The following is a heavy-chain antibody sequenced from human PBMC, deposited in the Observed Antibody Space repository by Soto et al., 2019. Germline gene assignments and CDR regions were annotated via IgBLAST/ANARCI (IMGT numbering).Heavy chain of an antibody. CDR2: INHSGNT. D-gene: IGHD4-17*01. Sequence: QVQLQQWGAGLLKPSETLSLSCAVYGGSFSNYYWTWIRQSPGKGLEWIGEINHSGNTQYNPSLKSRVTISVDTSKNQFSLNLSSVTAADTAIYYCARRWLTGELRWPQPHKIFDYWGQGTLVIVSS. V-gene: IGHV4-34*01. CDR3: ARRWLTGELRWPQPHKIFDY. CDR1: GGSFSNYY. J-gene: IGHJ4*02.